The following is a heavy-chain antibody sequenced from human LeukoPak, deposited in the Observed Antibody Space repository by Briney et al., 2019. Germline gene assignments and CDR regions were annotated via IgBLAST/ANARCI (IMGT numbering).Heavy chain of an antibody. Sequence: GRSLRLSCAASGFTFSSYAMHWVRQAPGKGLEWVAVISYDGSNKYYADSVKGRFTISKDNSKNTLYLQMNRLRAEDTAVYYCARDSGYSYGSLENWFDPWGQGTLVTVSS. D-gene: IGHD5-18*01. V-gene: IGHV3-30-3*01. J-gene: IGHJ5*02. CDR2: ISYDGSNK. CDR1: GFTFSSYA. CDR3: ARDSGYSYGSLENWFDP.